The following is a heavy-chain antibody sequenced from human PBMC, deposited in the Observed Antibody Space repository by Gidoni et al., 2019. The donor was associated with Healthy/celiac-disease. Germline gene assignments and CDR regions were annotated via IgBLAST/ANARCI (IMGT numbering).Heavy chain of an antibody. CDR2: INSDGRST. D-gene: IGHD6-19*01. J-gene: IGHJ6*02. CDR1: GFTFRSYW. Sequence: EVQLVESGGGLVQPGGSLRLSCAASGFTFRSYWMRWVRQAPGKGLVWVSRINSDGRSTSYADSVKGRFTISRDNAKNTLYLQMNSLRAEDTAVYYCARDLRRNHSSGWYRDYYYYGMDVWGQGTTVTVSS. CDR3: ARDLRRNHSSGWYRDYYYYGMDV. V-gene: IGHV3-74*01.